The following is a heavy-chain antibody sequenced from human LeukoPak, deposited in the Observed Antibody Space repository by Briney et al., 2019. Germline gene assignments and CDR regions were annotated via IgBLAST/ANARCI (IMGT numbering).Heavy chain of an antibody. CDR2: VYYSGST. CDR1: GGSISSYY. J-gene: IGHJ5*02. Sequence: PSETLSLTCTVSGGSISSYYWGWIRQPPGKGLEWIGSVYYSGSTYYNPSLKSRVTISIDTSKNQFSLKLSSVTAADTAMYYCARHRWFGDDNWFDPWGQGTLVTVSS. D-gene: IGHD3-10*01. CDR3: ARHRWFGDDNWFDP. V-gene: IGHV4-39*01.